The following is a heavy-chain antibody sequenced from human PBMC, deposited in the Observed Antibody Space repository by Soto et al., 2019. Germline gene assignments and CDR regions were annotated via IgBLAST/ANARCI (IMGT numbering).Heavy chain of an antibody. V-gene: IGHV5-51*01. CDR2: IFPSDSDT. J-gene: IGHJ5*02. Sequence: GESLKISCRTSGYRFTSYWIAWLRQMPGKVLEWMGIIFPSDSDTRYSPSFQGQVTISADRSTSTVFLQWASLKASDTAVYFCARKDKSGYSNWFDPWGQSTLHTLSS. CDR3: ARKDKSGYSNWFDP. CDR1: GYRFTSYW. D-gene: IGHD3-22*01.